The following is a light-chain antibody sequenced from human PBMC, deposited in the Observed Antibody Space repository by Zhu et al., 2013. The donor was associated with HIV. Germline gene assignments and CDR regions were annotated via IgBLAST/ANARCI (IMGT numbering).Light chain of an antibody. J-gene: IGKJ1*01. CDR3: IQSTDWPPT. V-gene: IGKV2-30*01. CDR2: KVF. Sequence: VVLTQSPLFLAVTAGQSASISCRSSESLLYTDGDNLLNWFHQRPGQPPRRLIYKVFNRDPGVPDRFSGSGSGTEFALRITRVEAEDVGVYYCIQSTDWPPTLGQGTKVEIE. CDR1: ESLLYTDGDNL.